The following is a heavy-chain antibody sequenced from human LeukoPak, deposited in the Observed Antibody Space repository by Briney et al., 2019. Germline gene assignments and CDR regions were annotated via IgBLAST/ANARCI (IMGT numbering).Heavy chain of an antibody. Sequence: ASVKVSCRASGGTFSSYAISWVRQVPGQGLEWMGGIIPIFGTANYAQKFQGRVTITADESTSTAYMELSSLRSEDTAVYYCARGMQLLYYYYGMDVWGQGTTVTVSS. CDR2: IIPIFGTA. D-gene: IGHD2-2*01. CDR1: GGTFSSYA. J-gene: IGHJ6*02. CDR3: ARGMQLLYYYYGMDV. V-gene: IGHV1-69*13.